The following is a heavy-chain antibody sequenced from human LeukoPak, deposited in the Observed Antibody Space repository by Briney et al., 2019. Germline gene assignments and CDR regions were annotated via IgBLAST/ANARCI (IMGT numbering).Heavy chain of an antibody. J-gene: IGHJ4*02. Sequence: GGALRLSCTASGFTFSTYTMHWVRQAPGKGLEWLAVISYDGRKTDDADSVKGRSTISRDNAKNTLYLQMNSLRVEDTAVYYCATFSSGWSPSGFDYWGQGTLVTVSS. CDR3: ATFSSGWSPSGFDY. D-gene: IGHD6-19*01. CDR1: GFTFSTYT. V-gene: IGHV3-30*04. CDR2: ISYDGRKT.